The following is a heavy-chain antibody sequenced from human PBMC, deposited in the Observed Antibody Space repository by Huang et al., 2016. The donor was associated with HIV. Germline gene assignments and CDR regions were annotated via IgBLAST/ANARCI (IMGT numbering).Heavy chain of an antibody. Sequence: QVQLVQSGAEVKKPGASVKGACKASGYTFTNFAINWVRQDPGQRLEWMGWIIGYNGKTNYAQKVQGRVTRTKDTSTSTAYMELRSLISDDTAVYYCARELYYYDRSGYYTPVEYFHHWGQGTLVTVSS. CDR1: GYTFTNFA. V-gene: IGHV1-18*01. D-gene: IGHD3-22*01. CDR3: ARELYYYDRSGYYTPVEYFHH. CDR2: IIGYNGKT. J-gene: IGHJ1*01.